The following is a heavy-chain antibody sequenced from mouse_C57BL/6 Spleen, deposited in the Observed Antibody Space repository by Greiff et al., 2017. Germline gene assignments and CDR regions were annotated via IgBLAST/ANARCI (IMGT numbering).Heavy chain of an antibody. Sequence: QVQLKQSGPELVKPGASVKISCKASGYAFSSSWMNWVKQRPGKGLEWIGRIYPGDGDTNYNGKFKGKATLTADKSSSTAYMQLSSLTSEDSAVYFCVDGYLFAYWGQGTLVTVSA. J-gene: IGHJ3*01. CDR1: GYAFSSSW. CDR3: VDGYLFAY. D-gene: IGHD2-3*01. CDR2: IYPGDGDT. V-gene: IGHV1-82*01.